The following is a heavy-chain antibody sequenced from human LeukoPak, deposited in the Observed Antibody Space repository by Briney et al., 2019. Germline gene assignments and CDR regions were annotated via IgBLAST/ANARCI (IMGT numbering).Heavy chain of an antibody. CDR1: GFSVSDHY. Sequence: PGGSLRLSCAASGFSVSDHYMNWVRQAPGKGLEWVSEIYSGGSTYYLDSVKGRFTISRDNSKNTLYLQMNNLRAEDTAMYYCARGEALCGGDCSPFDPWGQGALVPVAS. D-gene: IGHD2-21*02. V-gene: IGHV3-53*01. J-gene: IGHJ5*02. CDR2: IYSGGST. CDR3: ARGEALCGGDCSPFDP.